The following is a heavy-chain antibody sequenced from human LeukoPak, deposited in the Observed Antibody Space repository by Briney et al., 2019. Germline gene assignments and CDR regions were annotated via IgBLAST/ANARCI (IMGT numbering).Heavy chain of an antibody. CDR3: ARRAPMVRGVFDY. J-gene: IGHJ4*02. Sequence: GASVKVSCKASGGTFSSYAISWVRQAPGQGLEWMGGIIPIFGTANYAQKFQGRVTITADESTSTAYMELSSLRSEDTAVYYCARRAPMVRGVFDYWGQGTLVTVSS. CDR1: GGTFSSYA. CDR2: IIPIFGTA. D-gene: IGHD3-10*01. V-gene: IGHV1-69*13.